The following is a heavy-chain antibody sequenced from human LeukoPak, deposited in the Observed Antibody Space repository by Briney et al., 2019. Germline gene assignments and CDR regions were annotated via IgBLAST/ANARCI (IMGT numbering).Heavy chain of an antibody. CDR3: ASQPIRGLRAFDI. Sequence: SETLSLTCTVSGGSISSSSYYWGWIRQPPGKGLEWIGYIYYSGSTNYNPSLKSRVTISVDTSKNQFSLKLSSVTAADTAVYYCASQPIRGLRAFDIWGQGTMVTVSS. J-gene: IGHJ3*02. V-gene: IGHV4-61*05. CDR2: IYYSGST. CDR1: GGSISSSSYY. D-gene: IGHD3-10*01.